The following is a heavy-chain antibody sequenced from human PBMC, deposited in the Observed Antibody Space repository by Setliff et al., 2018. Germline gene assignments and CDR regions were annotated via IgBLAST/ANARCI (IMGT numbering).Heavy chain of an antibody. Sequence: SETLSLTCAVYGGSFNSYYWSWIRQPPGKGLERIGEINQSGSTNYNPSLKSRVTMSVDTSKNQFSLKLSSVTAADTATYYCARAGPTVTFFRVLVISWWDPWGQGSLVTVSS. CDR1: GGSFNSYY. J-gene: IGHJ5*02. CDR2: INQSGST. CDR3: ARAGPTVTFFRVLVISWWDP. V-gene: IGHV4-34*01. D-gene: IGHD3-3*01.